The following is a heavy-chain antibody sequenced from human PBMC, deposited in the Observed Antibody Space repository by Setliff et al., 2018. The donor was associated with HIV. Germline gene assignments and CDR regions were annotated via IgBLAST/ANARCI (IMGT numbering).Heavy chain of an antibody. CDR3: ARDLVVVMGATPVRHYGMDV. CDR2: IYYSGSI. V-gene: IGHV4-30-2*01. CDR1: GGSISSGGYS. J-gene: IGHJ6*02. D-gene: IGHD2-15*01. Sequence: KTSETLSLTCAVSGGSISSGGYSWSWIRQPPGKGLEWIGYIYYSGSIYYNPSLKSRVTMSVDTSKNQFSLKLSSVTAADTAVYYCARDLVVVMGATPVRHYGMDVWGQGTTVTVSS.